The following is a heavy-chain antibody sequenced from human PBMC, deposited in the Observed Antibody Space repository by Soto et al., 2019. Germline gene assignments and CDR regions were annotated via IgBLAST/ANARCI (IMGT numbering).Heavy chain of an antibody. CDR1: GFTINNNH. Sequence: EVQLVESGGGLVQPGGSLRLSCAASGFTINNNHMSWVRQAPGKGLEWVSDTVGGGNTYYADSVRGRFSGSTENSKNTIYLQMNSLTVDDTAVYFCTTTPFGYGGSPSWGQGTLVTVSS. CDR3: TTTPFGYGGSPS. J-gene: IGHJ4*02. CDR2: TVGGGNT. V-gene: IGHV3-66*01. D-gene: IGHD5-12*01.